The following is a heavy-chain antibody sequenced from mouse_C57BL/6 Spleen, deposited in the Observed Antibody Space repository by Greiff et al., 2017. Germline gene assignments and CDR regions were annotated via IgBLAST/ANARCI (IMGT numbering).Heavy chain of an antibody. CDR1: GYTFTDYY. CDR3: ASDGYYYYFDD. J-gene: IGHJ2*01. Sequence: VQVVESGAELVKPGASVKISCKASGYTFTDYYINWVKQRPGQGLEWIGKIGPGSGSTYYNEKFKGKATLTADKSSSTAYMQLSSLTSADSAVCFCASDGYYYYFDDWGQGTTLTVSS. D-gene: IGHD2-3*01. CDR2: IGPGSGST. V-gene: IGHV1-77*01.